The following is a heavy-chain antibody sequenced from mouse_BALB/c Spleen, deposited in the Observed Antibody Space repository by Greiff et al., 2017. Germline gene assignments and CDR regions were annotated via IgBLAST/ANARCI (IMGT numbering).Heavy chain of an antibody. Sequence: QVQLQQSGPQLVRPGASVKISCKASGYSFTSYWMHWVKQRPGQGLEWIGMIDPSDSETRLNQKFKDKATLTVDKSSSTAYMQLSSPTSEDSAVYYCARGDGYDGDYWGQGTTLTVSS. CDR2: IDPSDSET. J-gene: IGHJ2*01. V-gene: IGHV1S127*01. CDR3: ARGDGYDGDY. D-gene: IGHD2-2*01. CDR1: GYSFTSYW.